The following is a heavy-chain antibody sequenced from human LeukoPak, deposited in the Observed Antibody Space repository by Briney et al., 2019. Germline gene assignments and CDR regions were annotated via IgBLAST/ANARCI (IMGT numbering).Heavy chain of an antibody. CDR1: GYTFTEYA. V-gene: IGHV1-3*01. CDR2: INADSGNT. J-gene: IGHJ5*02. CDR3: AKDPGYYDSSPP. Sequence: GASVKVSCKASGYTFTEYAMHWVRLAPGHGLEWMGWINADSGNTESSQRFQGRLSITWDTSATTAYMELSSLTSEDTAVYYCAKDPGYYDSSPPWGQGTLVTVSS. D-gene: IGHD3-22*01.